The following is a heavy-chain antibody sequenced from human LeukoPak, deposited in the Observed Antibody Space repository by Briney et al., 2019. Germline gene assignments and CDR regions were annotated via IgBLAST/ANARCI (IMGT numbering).Heavy chain of an antibody. CDR3: ARRPYGCSGGSCYARPGFDP. V-gene: IGHV4-34*01. D-gene: IGHD2-15*01. Sequence: SETLSLTCAVYGGSFSGYYWSWIRQPPGKGLEWIGEINHSGSTNYNPSLKSRVTISVDTSKNQFSLKLSSVTAADTAVYYCARRPYGCSGGSCYARPGFDPWGQGTLVTVSS. CDR1: GGSFSGYY. J-gene: IGHJ5*02. CDR2: INHSGST.